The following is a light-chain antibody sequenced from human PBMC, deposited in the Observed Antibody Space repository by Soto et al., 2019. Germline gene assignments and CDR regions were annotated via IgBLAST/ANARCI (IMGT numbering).Light chain of an antibody. CDR1: QSVGGH. CDR3: QQYNDWPLT. V-gene: IGKV3D-15*01. J-gene: IGKJ1*01. CDR2: DAS. Sequence: EIVMTQSPATLSVSPGERATVSFRASQSVGGHLSWYQQRPGQAPRLLIHDASTRAIGIPVRFSGTGSGTEFTLTISSLQSEDFALYYCQQYNDWPLTFGQGTKV.